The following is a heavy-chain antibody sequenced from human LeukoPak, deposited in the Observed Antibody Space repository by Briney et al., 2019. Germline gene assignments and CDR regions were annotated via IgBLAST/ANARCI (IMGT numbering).Heavy chain of an antibody. Sequence: SETLSLTXTVSGGSISSYYWSWIRQPPGKGLEWIGYIYYSGSTNYNPSLKSRVTISVDTSKNQFSLKLSSVPAADTAVYYCARFSMVRGEGGNWFDPWGQGTLVTVSS. V-gene: IGHV4-59*01. CDR3: ARFSMVRGEGGNWFDP. CDR2: IYYSGST. CDR1: GGSISSYY. J-gene: IGHJ5*02. D-gene: IGHD3-10*01.